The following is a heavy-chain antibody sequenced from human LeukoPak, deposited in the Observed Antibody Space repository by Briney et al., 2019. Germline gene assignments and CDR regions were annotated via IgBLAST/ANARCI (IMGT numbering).Heavy chain of an antibody. CDR2: IRYDATIK. CDR3: AQGSSEGAL. CDR1: GFTFSNYG. V-gene: IGHV3-30*02. Sequence: GGSLRLSCAASGFTFSNYGMHWVRQAPGKGLEWVAFIRYDATIKYYADSVKGRFTISRDNAKNSLYLQMNSLRAEDTALYYCAQGSSEGALWGQGTMVTVSS. D-gene: IGHD6-13*01. J-gene: IGHJ3*01.